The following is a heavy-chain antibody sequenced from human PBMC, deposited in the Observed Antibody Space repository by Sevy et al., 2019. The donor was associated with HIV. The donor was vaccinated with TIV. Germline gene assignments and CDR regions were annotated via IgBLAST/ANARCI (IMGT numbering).Heavy chain of an antibody. J-gene: IGHJ4*02. CDR2: IDGDGSAT. V-gene: IGHV3-74*01. CDR1: GFTFNRYW. Sequence: GGSLRLSCAASGFTFNRYWMHWVRQAPGKGPVWLARIDGDGSATTYTDSVKDRFTISRDNAQDTLYLQMNSLRTEDTAIYYCARIATGHTFGLPDFWGQGTLVTVSS. D-gene: IGHD1-1*01. CDR3: ARIATGHTFGLPDF.